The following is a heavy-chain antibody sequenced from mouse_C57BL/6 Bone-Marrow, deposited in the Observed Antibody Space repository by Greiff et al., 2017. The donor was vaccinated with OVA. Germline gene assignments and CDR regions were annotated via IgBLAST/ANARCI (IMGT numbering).Heavy chain of an antibody. CDR1: GYSITSGYY. J-gene: IGHJ2*01. CDR2: ISYDGSN. CDR3: ARGGGREDY. D-gene: IGHD3-3*01. V-gene: IGHV3-6*01. Sequence: EVQRVESGPGLVKPSQSLSLTCSVTGYSITSGYYWNWIRQFPGNKLEWMGYISYDGSNNYNPSLKNRISITRDTSKNQFFLKLNSVTTEDTATYYCARGGGREDYWGQGTTLTVSS.